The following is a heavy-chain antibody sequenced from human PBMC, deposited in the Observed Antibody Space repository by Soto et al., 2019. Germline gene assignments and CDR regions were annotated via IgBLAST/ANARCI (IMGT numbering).Heavy chain of an antibody. CDR1: GFTFSNYA. J-gene: IGHJ4*02. D-gene: IGHD3-22*01. Sequence: GALRLSCSASGFTFSNYAMHWVRQAPGQGLEYVSAIYSNGGSTFYADSVRGRFTISRDNSKNTLYLQMSSLRAEDTAVYYCVKDRYYYDSSAYRSAYWGQGTLVTVSS. CDR2: IYSNGGST. V-gene: IGHV3-64D*06. CDR3: VKDRYYYDSSAYRSAY.